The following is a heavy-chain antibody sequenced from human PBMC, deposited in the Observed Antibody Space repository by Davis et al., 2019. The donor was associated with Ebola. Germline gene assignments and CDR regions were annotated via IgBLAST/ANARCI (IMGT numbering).Heavy chain of an antibody. CDR3: ARSVFYDSTGYYVHWYYDL. D-gene: IGHD3-22*01. V-gene: IGHV4-59*11. CDR1: GGSIRTHY. Sequence: SETLSLTCTVSGGSIRTHYLSWIRQSPGKGLEWIGYGYYGGRTDYNPSLKSRAIISVDTSKNHFSLNLSSVTAADTAIYYCARSVFYDSTGYYVHWYYDLWGRGTLVTVSS. J-gene: IGHJ2*01. CDR2: GYYGGRT.